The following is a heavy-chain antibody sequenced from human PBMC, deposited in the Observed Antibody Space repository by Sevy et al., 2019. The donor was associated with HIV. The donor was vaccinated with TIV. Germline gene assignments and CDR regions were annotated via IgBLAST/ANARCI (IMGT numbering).Heavy chain of an antibody. CDR3: VKDPHYDFFDY. J-gene: IGHJ4*02. Sequence: GGSLRLSCAASGFNFSPYGMHWVRQAPGKGLEWVSFIGYDGNKIFYADSVRGRFTVSRDNSKNTLYLQMNSLSTEDTAVYYCVKDPHYDFFDYGGQGILVTVSS. D-gene: IGHD3-10*01. CDR1: GFNFSPYG. V-gene: IGHV3-30*02. CDR2: IGYDGNKI.